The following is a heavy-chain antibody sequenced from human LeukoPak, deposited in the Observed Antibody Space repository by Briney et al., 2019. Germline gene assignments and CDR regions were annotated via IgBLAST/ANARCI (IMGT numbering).Heavy chain of an antibody. D-gene: IGHD6-19*01. J-gene: IGHJ4*02. Sequence: PGRSLRLSCAASGFTFSSYGMHWVRQAPGKGLEWVAVISYDGSNKYYADSVKGRFTISRDNSKNTLYLQMNSLRAEDTAVYYCARGVYSSGWYGPFDYWGQGTLVTVSS. CDR1: GFTFSSYG. V-gene: IGHV3-30*03. CDR2: ISYDGSNK. CDR3: ARGVYSSGWYGPFDY.